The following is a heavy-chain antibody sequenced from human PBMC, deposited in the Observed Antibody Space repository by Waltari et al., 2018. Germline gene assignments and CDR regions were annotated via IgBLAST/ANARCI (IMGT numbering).Heavy chain of an antibody. V-gene: IGHV4-30-4*01. Sequence: QVQLQESGPRLVKPSQTLSLTCTVSGASISSGGHYWSWIRHHPGKGLEWIWHIYHSGNTYYNPSLEGRATLSVDRSENQFSLNLTSVTAADTALYYCARVDGRAAPFDNWGRGSQVTVSS. CDR1: GASISSGGHY. J-gene: IGHJ4*02. CDR3: ARVDGRAAPFDN. CDR2: IYHSGNT. D-gene: IGHD6-25*01.